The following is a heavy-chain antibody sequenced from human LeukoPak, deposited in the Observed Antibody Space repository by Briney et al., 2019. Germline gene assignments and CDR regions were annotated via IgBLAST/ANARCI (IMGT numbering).Heavy chain of an antibody. Sequence: GGSLRLSCAASGFTFSSYEINWVRQAPGKGLEWVSSISSSSSYIYYADSVKGRFTISRDNAKNSLYLQMNSLRAEDTAVYYCARQGGGYSSSWYVEHYYYMDVWGKGTTVTVSS. CDR1: GFTFSSYE. CDR2: ISSSSSYI. CDR3: ARQGGGYSSSWYVEHYYYMDV. D-gene: IGHD6-13*01. V-gene: IGHV3-21*01. J-gene: IGHJ6*03.